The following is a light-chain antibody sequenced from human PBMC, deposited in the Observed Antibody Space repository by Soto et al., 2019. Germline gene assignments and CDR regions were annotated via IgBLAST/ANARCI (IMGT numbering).Light chain of an antibody. V-gene: IGKV1-5*03. CDR1: QSISSW. Sequence: IERTECPATLSASVGDKYNITCRASQSISSWLAWYQQKPGKAPKLLIYKASSLESGVPTRFSGSGSGTDFTLTISSLQPEDFATYYCPQYNSDGFGPGTKVDIK. CDR2: KAS. CDR3: PQYNSDG. J-gene: IGKJ3*01.